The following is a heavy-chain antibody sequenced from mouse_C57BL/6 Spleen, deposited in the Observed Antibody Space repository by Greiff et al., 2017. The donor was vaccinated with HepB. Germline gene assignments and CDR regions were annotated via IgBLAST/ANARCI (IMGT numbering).Heavy chain of an antibody. CDR2: IEPNSGGT. D-gene: IGHD2-5*01. Sequence: QVQLQQPGAELVKPGASVKLSCKASGYTFTSYWMHWVKQRPGRGLEWIGRIEPNSGGTKYNEKFKSKATLTVDKPSSTAYMQLSSLTSEDSAVYYCASTIVTAWFAYWGQGTLVTVSA. V-gene: IGHV1-72*01. CDR1: GYTFTSYW. CDR3: ASTIVTAWFAY. J-gene: IGHJ3*01.